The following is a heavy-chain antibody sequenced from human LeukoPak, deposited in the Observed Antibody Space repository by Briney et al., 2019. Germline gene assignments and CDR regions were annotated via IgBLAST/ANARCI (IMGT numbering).Heavy chain of an antibody. J-gene: IGHJ6*02. D-gene: IGHD4-17*01. CDR3: AREEDDDSHNYDDDSDDHYGMDV. Sequence: GGSLRLSCAASGFTFSSYWMHWVRQAPGKGLVWVSRINSDGSSTSYADSVKGRFTISRDNAKNTLYLQMNSLRAEDTAVYYCAREEDDDSHNYDDDSDDHYGMDVWGQGTTVTVSS. CDR2: INSDGSST. CDR1: GFTFSSYW. V-gene: IGHV3-74*01.